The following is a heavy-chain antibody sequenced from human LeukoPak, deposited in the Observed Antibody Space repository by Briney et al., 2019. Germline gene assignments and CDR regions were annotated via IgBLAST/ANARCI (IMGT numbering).Heavy chain of an antibody. CDR1: GYSFNNYW. J-gene: IGHJ4*02. V-gene: IGHV5-51*01. Sequence: GESLKISCKGSGYSFNNYWIGWVRQMLGKGLEWMGIIYPGDSDTRYSPSFQGQVTISADKSISTAYLQWSSLKASDTAMYFCATPHHDTSLVGFDYWGQGTLVTVSS. CDR2: IYPGDSDT. CDR3: ATPHHDTSLVGFDY. D-gene: IGHD5-18*01.